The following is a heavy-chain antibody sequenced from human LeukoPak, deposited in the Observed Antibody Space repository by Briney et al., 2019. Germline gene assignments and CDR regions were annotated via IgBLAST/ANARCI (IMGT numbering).Heavy chain of an antibody. CDR3: ARDPSSVTLYFFDY. V-gene: IGHV1-2*02. CDR2: INPNTGGT. J-gene: IGHJ4*02. Sequence: ASVKVSCKASGYTFTDYYIHWVRQAPGQGLEWMGWINPNTGGTKSTQKFQGRVTMSRDTSISTAYMDLSSLSPDDAAVYYCARDPSSVTLYFFDYWGQGTLVTVSS. D-gene: IGHD4-11*01. CDR1: GYTFTDYY.